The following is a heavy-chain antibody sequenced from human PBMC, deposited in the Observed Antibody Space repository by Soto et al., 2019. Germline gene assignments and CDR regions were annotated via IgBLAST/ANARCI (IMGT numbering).Heavy chain of an antibody. D-gene: IGHD1-20*01. CDR3: AGHEQDNCNAAFDI. V-gene: IGHV5-51*01. CDR1: VYSFTSYW. CDR2: IYPGDSDT. Sequence: PGESLQISCKGSVYSFTSYWIGWVRQMPGKGLEWMGIIYPGDSDTRYSPSFQGQVTISADKSISTAYLQWSSLKASDTAMYYCAGHEQDNCNAAFDISGQGQMGTV. J-gene: IGHJ3*02.